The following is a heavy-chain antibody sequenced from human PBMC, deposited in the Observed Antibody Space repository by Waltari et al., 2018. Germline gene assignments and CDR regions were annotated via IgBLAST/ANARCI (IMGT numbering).Heavy chain of an antibody. CDR3: ARDKGVNHNY. J-gene: IGHJ4*02. CDR1: GSLFRISR. V-gene: IGHV3-48*01. CDR2: ISSSSSTI. Sequence: EVQLVESGGGFVQPGGSLRLSCAASGSLFRISRMNWVRQAPGKGLEWVAYISSSSSTIYYADSVKGRFTISRDNDKNSLYMQMNSLRAEDTAVYYCARDKGVNHNYWGQGTLVTVSS.